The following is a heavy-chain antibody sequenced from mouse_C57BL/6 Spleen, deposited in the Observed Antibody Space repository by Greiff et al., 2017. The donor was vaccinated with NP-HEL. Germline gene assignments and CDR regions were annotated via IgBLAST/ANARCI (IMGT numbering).Heavy chain of an antibody. CDR2: IFPGSGST. Sequence: QVQLKESGPELVKPGASVKISCKASGYTFTDYYINWVKQRPGQGLEWIGWIFPGSGSTYYNEKFKGKATLTVDKSSSTAYMLLSSLTSEDSAVYFCARPLRSSSGGFAYWGQGTLVTVSA. D-gene: IGHD1-1*01. V-gene: IGHV1-75*01. CDR3: ARPLRSSSGGFAY. CDR1: GYTFTDYY. J-gene: IGHJ3*01.